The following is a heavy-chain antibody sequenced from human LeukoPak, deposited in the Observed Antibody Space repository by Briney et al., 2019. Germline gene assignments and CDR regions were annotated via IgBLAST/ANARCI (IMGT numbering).Heavy chain of an antibody. J-gene: IGHJ4*02. V-gene: IGHV3-7*01. CDR1: GFTFSSYW. Sequence: GGSLRLSCAASGFTFSSYWMSWVRHAPGKGLEWVANIKQDGSEKYYVDSVKGRFTISRDNAKNSLYLQMNSLRAEDTAVYYCARGPGVEKYYDFWSGYFYYFDYWGQGTLVTVSS. CDR3: ARGPGVEKYYDFWSGYFYYFDY. D-gene: IGHD3-3*01. CDR2: IKQDGSEK.